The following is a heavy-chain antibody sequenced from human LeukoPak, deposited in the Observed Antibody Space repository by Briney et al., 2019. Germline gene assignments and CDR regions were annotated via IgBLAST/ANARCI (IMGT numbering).Heavy chain of an antibody. V-gene: IGHV3-23*01. Sequence: PGGSLRLSCTASGFTFSSYTMSWVRQAPGKGLKWVSTITTGGPNTYYADSVKGRFTVSRDDSKNTLYLQMNSLRAEDTAVYYCAREGRYCSGGSCPDLGAFDIWGQGTMVTVSS. CDR3: AREGRYCSGGSCPDLGAFDI. D-gene: IGHD2-15*01. J-gene: IGHJ3*02. CDR2: ITTGGPNT. CDR1: GFTFSSYT.